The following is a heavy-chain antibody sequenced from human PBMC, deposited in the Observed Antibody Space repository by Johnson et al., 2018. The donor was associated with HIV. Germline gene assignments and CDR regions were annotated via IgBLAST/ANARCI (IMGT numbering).Heavy chain of an antibody. J-gene: IGHJ3*02. CDR1: GFTFSTYW. D-gene: IGHD5-18*01. CDR3: ASLRNWAMFRAFDI. Sequence: VQLVESGGGLVQPGGSLRLSCAASGFTFSTYWMHLVRQAPGKGLVWVSRINSDGSSTNYADSVKGRFTISRDNSKNTLYLQMNSLRAEDTALYYCASLRNWAMFRAFDIWGQGTMVTVSS. V-gene: IGHV3-74*01. CDR2: INSDGSST.